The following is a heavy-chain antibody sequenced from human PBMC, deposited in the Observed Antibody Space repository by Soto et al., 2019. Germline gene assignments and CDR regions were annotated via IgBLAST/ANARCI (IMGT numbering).Heavy chain of an antibody. J-gene: IGHJ2*01. CDR1: GGSISGGVYY. CDR3: ASEIIPLTTDWYFDL. CDR2: IFDSGST. V-gene: IGHV4-30-4*01. D-gene: IGHD4-17*01. Sequence: QVQPQESGPGLVKPSQTLSLTCTVSGGSISGGVYYWSWIRQPPGKGLEWIGYIFDSGSTYYNPSLKSRVTISVDTSKNQFSLRLSSVTAADTAVYYCASEIIPLTTDWYFDLWGRGTLVTVSS.